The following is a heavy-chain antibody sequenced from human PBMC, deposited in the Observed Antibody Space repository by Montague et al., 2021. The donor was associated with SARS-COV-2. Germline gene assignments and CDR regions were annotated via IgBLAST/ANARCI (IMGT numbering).Heavy chain of an antibody. J-gene: IGHJ6*02. V-gene: IGHV3-48*03. Sequence: SLRLSCAASGFTFSSYEMNWVRQAPGRGLEWVSYISSSGSTIYYADSVKGRFTISRDNAKNSLYLQMNSLRAEDTAVYYCARDLPLIFMVRGVTFGYYGMDVWGQGTTVTVSS. CDR2: ISSSGSTI. D-gene: IGHD3-10*01. CDR1: GFTFSSYE. CDR3: ARDLPLIFMVRGVTFGYYGMDV.